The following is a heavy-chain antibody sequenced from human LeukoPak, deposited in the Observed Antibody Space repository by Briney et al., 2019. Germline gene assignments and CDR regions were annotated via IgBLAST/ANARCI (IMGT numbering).Heavy chain of an antibody. Sequence: GGSLRLSCAASGFTFSSYSMNWVRQAPGKGLDWVSSISSSSSYIYYADSVKGRFTISRDNAKNSLYLQMNSLRAEDTAVYYCARGGQWELPYYFDYWGQGTLVTVSS. V-gene: IGHV3-21*01. CDR2: ISSSSSYI. CDR1: GFTFSSYS. J-gene: IGHJ4*02. CDR3: ARGGQWELPYYFDY. D-gene: IGHD1-26*01.